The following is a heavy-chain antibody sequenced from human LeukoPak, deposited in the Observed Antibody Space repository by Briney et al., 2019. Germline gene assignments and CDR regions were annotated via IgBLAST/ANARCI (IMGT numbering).Heavy chain of an antibody. D-gene: IGHD3-10*01. CDR1: GGSISSYY. CDR3: ARSSGGYMVRGVMRAFDI. CDR2: IYTSGST. J-gene: IGHJ3*02. Sequence: SETLSLTCTVPGGSISSYYWSWIRQPAGKGLEWIGRIYTSGSTNYNPSLKSRVTMSVDMSKNQFSLKLSSVTAADTAVYYCARSSGGYMVRGVMRAFDIWGQGTMVTVSS. V-gene: IGHV4-4*07.